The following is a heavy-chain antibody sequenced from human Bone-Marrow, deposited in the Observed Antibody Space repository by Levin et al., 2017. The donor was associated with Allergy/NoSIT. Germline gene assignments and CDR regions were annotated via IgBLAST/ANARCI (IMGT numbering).Heavy chain of an antibody. Sequence: SETLSLTCTVSGGSISSYYWSWIRQPPGKGLEWIGYIYYSGSTNYNPSLKSRVTISVDTSKNQFSLKLSSVTAADTAVYYCARHQNRAARYPPGFWFDPWGQGTLVTVSS. CDR2: IYYSGST. D-gene: IGHD6-6*01. CDR1: GGSISSYY. J-gene: IGHJ5*02. V-gene: IGHV4-59*08. CDR3: ARHQNRAARYPPGFWFDP.